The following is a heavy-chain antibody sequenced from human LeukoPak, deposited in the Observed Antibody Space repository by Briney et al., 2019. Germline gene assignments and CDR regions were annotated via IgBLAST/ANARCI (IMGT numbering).Heavy chain of an antibody. Sequence: PGGSLRLSCAASGFIFDTYGMLWVRQAPGKGLEWVAVIAYDGSNKVYADSVKGRFTISRDNSKNTLYLQMNNLRAEDTAVYYCAKHGYWYALDYWGQGTLVTVSS. CDR1: GFIFDTYG. CDR3: AKHGYWYALDY. D-gene: IGHD2-2*03. V-gene: IGHV3-30*18. CDR2: IAYDGSNK. J-gene: IGHJ4*02.